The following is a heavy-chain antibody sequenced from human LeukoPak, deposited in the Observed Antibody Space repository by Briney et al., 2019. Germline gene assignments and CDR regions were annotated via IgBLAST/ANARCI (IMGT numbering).Heavy chain of an antibody. D-gene: IGHD3-10*01. J-gene: IGHJ4*02. Sequence: PSETLSLTCSVSGASKNIYDESWIRQPPGKGLEWIGYIYYSGTTSYNPSLKTRVTISIDTSKNQFSLKLSSVTAADTAVYYCARFLRPMASQYYFDYWGQGTLVTVSS. V-gene: IGHV4-59*01. CDR3: ARFLRPMASQYYFDY. CDR1: GASKNIYD. CDR2: IYYSGTT.